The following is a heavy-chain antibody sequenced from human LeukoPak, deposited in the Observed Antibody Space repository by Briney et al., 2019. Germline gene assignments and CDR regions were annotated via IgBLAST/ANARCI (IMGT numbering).Heavy chain of an antibody. Sequence: SKTLSLTCTVSGGSTSSDHWSWIRQPPEKGLEWIGCISYRGSTNYNPSLKSRVTISVDTSKKHFSLKLTSVTAADTGVYYCARGRGLGVITPYSDSWGQGTLVTVSS. CDR3: ARGRGLGVITPYSDS. CDR2: ISYRGST. J-gene: IGHJ4*02. V-gene: IGHV4-59*08. CDR1: GGSTSSDH. D-gene: IGHD3-16*02.